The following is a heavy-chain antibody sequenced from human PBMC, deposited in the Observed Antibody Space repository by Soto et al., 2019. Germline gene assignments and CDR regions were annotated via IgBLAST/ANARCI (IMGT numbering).Heavy chain of an antibody. CDR1: SGSISSGGYY. V-gene: IGHV4-31*03. CDR3: ARDNYGTDAFDI. J-gene: IGHJ3*02. Sequence: SETLSLTCTVSSGSISSGGYYWSWIRQHPGKGLEWIGYIYYSGSTYYNPSLKSRVTISVDTSKNQFSLKLSSVTAADTAVYYCARDNYGTDAFDIWGQGTMVTVSS. CDR2: IYYSGST. D-gene: IGHD4-17*01.